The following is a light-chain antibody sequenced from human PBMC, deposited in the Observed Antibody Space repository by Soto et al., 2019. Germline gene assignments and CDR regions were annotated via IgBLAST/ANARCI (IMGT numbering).Light chain of an antibody. Sequence: EIVLTQSPGALSLFPGERATLSCGASQSVSSSYLAWYQQKPGQAPRLLIYGATTRATGILDRFSGSGSGTDFTLTISTVEAGDLAVYYCQQYGSSPRTFGQGTKGEIK. V-gene: IGKV3-20*01. J-gene: IGKJ1*01. CDR2: GAT. CDR3: QQYGSSPRT. CDR1: QSVSSSY.